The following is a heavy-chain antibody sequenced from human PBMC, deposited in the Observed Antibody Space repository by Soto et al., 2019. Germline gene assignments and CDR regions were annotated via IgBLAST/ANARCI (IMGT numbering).Heavy chain of an antibody. CDR3: AREPNCSGGSCYDGGFDY. D-gene: IGHD2-15*01. CDR2: IYSGGST. Sequence: EVQLVETGGGLIQPGGSLRLSCAASGFTVSSNYMSWVRQAPGKGLEWVSVIYSGGSTYYADSVKGRFTISRDNSKNTRFHQVSSLRAEDTAVYYCAREPNCSGGSCYDGGFDYWGQGTLVTVSS. J-gene: IGHJ4*02. CDR1: GFTVSSNY. V-gene: IGHV3-53*02.